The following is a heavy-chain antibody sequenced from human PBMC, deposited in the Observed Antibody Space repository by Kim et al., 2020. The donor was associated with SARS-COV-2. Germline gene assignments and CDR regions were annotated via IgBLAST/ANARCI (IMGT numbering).Heavy chain of an antibody. V-gene: IGHV1-18*01. CDR1: GYTFTSYG. J-gene: IGHJ6*02. CDR2: ISAYNGNT. CDR3: ARMGGYCSGGSCDSGWYYYYGMDV. Sequence: ASVKVSCKASGYTFTSYGISWVRQAPGQGLEGMGWISAYNGNTNYAQKLQGRVTMTTDTSTSTAYMELRSLRSDDTAVYYCARMGGYCSGGSCDSGWYYYYGMDVWGQGTTVTVSS. D-gene: IGHD2-15*01.